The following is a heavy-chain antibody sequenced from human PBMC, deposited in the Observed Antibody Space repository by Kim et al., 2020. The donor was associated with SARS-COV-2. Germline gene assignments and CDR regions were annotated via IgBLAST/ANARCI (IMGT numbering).Heavy chain of an antibody. CDR2: IYYSGST. CDR1: GGSISSGGYY. Sequence: SETLSLTCTVSGGSISSGGYYWSWIRQHPGKGLEWIGYIYYSGSTYYNPSLKSRVTISVDTSKNQFSRKISSGTAAGTAVYYCARVKKVVPAVHYYYYYMDVWGEGATVTVSS. D-gene: IGHD2-2*01. J-gene: IGHJ6*03. CDR3: ARVKKVVPAVHYYYYYMDV. V-gene: IGHV4-31*03.